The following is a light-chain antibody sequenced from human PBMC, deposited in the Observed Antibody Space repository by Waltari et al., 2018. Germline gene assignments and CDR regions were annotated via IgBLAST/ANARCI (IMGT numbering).Light chain of an antibody. CDR2: GVD. V-gene: IGLV2-14*03. Sequence: QPALTQPASVSGSPGQSITISCTGTRSDIGGYKFVSWYQQHPGNAPKLLIYGVDNRPSGASFRFSGSKFGNTASLSISGLQAEDEADYYCCSYTAGNTWVFGGGTKLTVL. CDR3: CSYTAGNTWV. J-gene: IGLJ3*02. CDR1: RSDIGGYKF.